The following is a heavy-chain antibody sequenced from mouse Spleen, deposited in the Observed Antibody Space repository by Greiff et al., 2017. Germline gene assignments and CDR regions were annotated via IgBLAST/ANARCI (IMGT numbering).Heavy chain of an antibody. D-gene: IGHD1-1*01. CDR2: ISSGSSTI. J-gene: IGHJ4*01. CDR3: ARSGLLRGAMDY. V-gene: IGHV5-17*01. Sequence: DVKLVESGGGLVKPGGSLKLSCAASGFTFSDYGMHWVRQAPEKGLEWVAYISSGSSTIYYADTVKGRFTISRDNAKNTLFLQMTSLRSEDTAMYYCARSGLLRGAMDYWGQGTSVTVSS. CDR1: GFTFSDYG.